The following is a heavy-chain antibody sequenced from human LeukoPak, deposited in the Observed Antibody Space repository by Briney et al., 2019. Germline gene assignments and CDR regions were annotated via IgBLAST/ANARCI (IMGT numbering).Heavy chain of an antibody. D-gene: IGHD6-13*01. CDR2: FNPNSGGT. CDR3: ARVSWIAAAGNWFDP. J-gene: IGHJ5*02. Sequence: ASVKVSCKASGYTFTCYYMHWVRQAPGQGLEWMGWFNPNSGGTNYAQKFQGRVTMTRDTSISTAYMELSRLRSDDTAVYYCARVSWIAAAGNWFDPWGQGTLVTVSS. CDR1: GYTFTCYY. V-gene: IGHV1-2*02.